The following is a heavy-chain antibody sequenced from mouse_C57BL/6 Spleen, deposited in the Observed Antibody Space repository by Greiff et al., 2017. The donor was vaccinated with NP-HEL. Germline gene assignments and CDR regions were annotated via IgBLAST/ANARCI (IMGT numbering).Heavy chain of an antibody. Sequence: QVQLQQPGAELVRPGTSVKLSCKASGYTFTSYWMHWVKQRPGQGLEWIGVIDPSDNYTNYNQKFKGKATLTVDTSSSTAYMQLSSLTSEDSAVYYCARRDYDGYFDYWGQGTTLTVSS. CDR1: GYTFTSYW. V-gene: IGHV1-59*01. D-gene: IGHD2-4*01. CDR2: IDPSDNYT. CDR3: ARRDYDGYFDY. J-gene: IGHJ2*01.